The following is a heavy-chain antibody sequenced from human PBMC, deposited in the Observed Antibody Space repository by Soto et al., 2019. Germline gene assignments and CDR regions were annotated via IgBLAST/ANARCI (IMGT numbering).Heavy chain of an antibody. CDR2: IYYSGST. J-gene: IGHJ1*01. CDR3: ARGPIVVVAATYFQH. Sequence: SETLSLTCTVSGGSISSGDYYWSWIRQPPGKGLEWIGYIYYSGSTYYNPSLKSRVTISVDTSKNQFSLKLSSVTAADTAVYYCARGPIVVVAATYFQHWGQGTLVTVSS. D-gene: IGHD2-15*01. V-gene: IGHV4-30-4*01. CDR1: GGSISSGDYY.